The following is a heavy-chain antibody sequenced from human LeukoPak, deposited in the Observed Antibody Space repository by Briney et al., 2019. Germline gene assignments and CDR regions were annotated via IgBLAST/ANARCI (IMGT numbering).Heavy chain of an antibody. V-gene: IGHV3-30-3*01. CDR1: GFTFSSYA. D-gene: IGHD5-12*01. J-gene: IGHJ4*02. Sequence: GGSLRLSCAASGFTFSSYAMHWVRQAPGKGLEWVAVISYDGSNKYYADSVKGRFTISRDNSKNTLYLQMNSLRAEDTAVYYCARAGAVDRRGFDYWGQGTLVTVSS. CDR2: ISYDGSNK. CDR3: ARAGAVDRRGFDY.